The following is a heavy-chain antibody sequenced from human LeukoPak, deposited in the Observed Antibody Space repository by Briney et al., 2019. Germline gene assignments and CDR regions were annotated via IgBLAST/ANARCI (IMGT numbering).Heavy chain of an antibody. CDR1: GLTFSSYS. J-gene: IGHJ4*02. CDR3: VRVIAVAGTGY. Sequence: GGSLRLSCAASGLTFSSYSMNWVRQAPGKGLEWVSSISSSSSYIYYADSVKGRFTISRDNAKNSLYLQMNSLRAEDTAVYYCVRVIAVAGTGYWGRGTLVTVSS. CDR2: ISSSSSYI. V-gene: IGHV3-21*01. D-gene: IGHD6-19*01.